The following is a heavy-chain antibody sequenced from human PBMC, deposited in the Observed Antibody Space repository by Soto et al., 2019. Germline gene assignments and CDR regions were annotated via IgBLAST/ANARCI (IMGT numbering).Heavy chain of an antibody. CDR3: VRQGIGNLHGLVDV. Sequence: QVQLQESGPGLVKPSETLSLTCTVSGGSVDGRNCAWIRQPPGKGLEWLGYVYYDGGSSYNPSVNSRHTLSLHTSKSQFSLQLRSVTAADTAVYYCVRQGIGNLHGLVDVWGRGTTVTVSS. CDR1: GGSVDGRN. CDR2: VYYDGGS. D-gene: IGHD3-10*01. J-gene: IGHJ6*02. V-gene: IGHV4-59*08.